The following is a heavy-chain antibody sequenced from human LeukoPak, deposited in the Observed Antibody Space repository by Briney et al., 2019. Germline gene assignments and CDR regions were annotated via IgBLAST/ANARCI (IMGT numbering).Heavy chain of an antibody. CDR2: IYTSGST. CDR3: ARVLISSGWIHTFDY. D-gene: IGHD6-19*01. J-gene: IGHJ4*02. CDR1: GGSISSGSYY. Sequence: SQTLSLTCTVSGGSISSGSYYWSWIRQPAGKGLEWIGRIYTSGSTNYNPSLKSRVTISVDTSKNQFSLKLSSVTAADTAVYYCARVLISSGWIHTFDYWGQGTLVTVSS. V-gene: IGHV4-61*02.